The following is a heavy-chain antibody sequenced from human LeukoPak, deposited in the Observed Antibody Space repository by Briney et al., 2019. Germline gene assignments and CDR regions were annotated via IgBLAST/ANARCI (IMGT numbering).Heavy chain of an antibody. V-gene: IGHV4-59*08. CDR1: GGSISSYY. Sequence: NPSETLSLTCTVSGGSISSYYWSWIRQPPGKGLEWIGYIYYSGSTYYNPSLKSRVTISVDTSKNQFSLKLSSVTAADTAVYYCARHSGYSSGWYVPSFDYWGQGTLVTVSS. J-gene: IGHJ4*02. CDR2: IYYSGST. CDR3: ARHSGYSSGWYVPSFDY. D-gene: IGHD6-19*01.